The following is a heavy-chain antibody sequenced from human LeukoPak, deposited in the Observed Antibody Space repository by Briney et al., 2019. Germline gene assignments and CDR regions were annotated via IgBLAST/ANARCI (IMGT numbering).Heavy chain of an antibody. CDR3: ARDRRIAAAGGGRYYFDY. CDR2: INHSGST. D-gene: IGHD6-13*01. Sequence: SETLSLTCTVSGGSISNYYWSWIRQPPGKGLEWIGEINHSGSTNYNPSLKSRVTISVDTSKNQFSLKLSSVTAADTAVYYCARDRRIAAAGGGRYYFDYWGQGTLVTVSS. CDR1: GGSISNYY. V-gene: IGHV4-34*01. J-gene: IGHJ4*02.